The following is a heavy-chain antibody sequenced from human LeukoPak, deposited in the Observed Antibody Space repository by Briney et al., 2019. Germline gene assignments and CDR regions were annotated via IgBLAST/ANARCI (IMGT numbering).Heavy chain of an antibody. CDR1: GYSFTSYW. CDR3: ARVVAAAGTGDYYYGMDV. D-gene: IGHD6-13*01. J-gene: IGHJ6*02. Sequence: GESLKISCKGSGYSFTSYWIGWVRQMPGKGLEWMGIIYPGDSDTRYSPSFQGQVAISADKSISTAYLQWSSLKASDTAMYYCARVVAAAGTGDYYYGMDVWGQGTTVTVSS. V-gene: IGHV5-51*01. CDR2: IYPGDSDT.